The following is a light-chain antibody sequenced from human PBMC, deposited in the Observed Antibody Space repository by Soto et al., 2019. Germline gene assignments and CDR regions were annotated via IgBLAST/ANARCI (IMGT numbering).Light chain of an antibody. CDR1: QSITTF. CDR2: DCS. J-gene: IGKJ4*01. CDR3: QQYSTYPLT. Sequence: DIRMTQSPSTLSASIGDRVTITCRASQSITTFLAWYQQKPGKAPQILIYDCSKLEPGVPSRLSGGGSGTEYTLTISSLQPDDFASYYCQQYSTYPLTFGGGTRVEIK. V-gene: IGKV1-5*01.